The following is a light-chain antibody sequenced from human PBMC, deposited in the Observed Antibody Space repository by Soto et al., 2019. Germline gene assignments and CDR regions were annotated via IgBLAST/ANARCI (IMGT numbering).Light chain of an antibody. V-gene: IGLV2-14*03. J-gene: IGLJ2*01. CDR1: SSDVGGYDS. CDR2: DVN. CDR3: SSYTSSTTLV. Sequence: QSALTQPASLSGSPRQSITISCTGTSSDVGGYDSVSWYQQHPGKAPKLMIYDVNNRPSGVSNRFSGSKSGNTASLTISGLQTEDEADYYCSSYTSSTTLVFGGGTKLTVL.